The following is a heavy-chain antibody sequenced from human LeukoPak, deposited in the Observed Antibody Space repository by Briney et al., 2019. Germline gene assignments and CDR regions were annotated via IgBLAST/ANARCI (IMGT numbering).Heavy chain of an antibody. Sequence: ASVKVSCKASGYTFTGYYMHWVRQAPGQGLEWMGWINPNSGGTNYAQKFQGRVTMTRDTSISTAYMELSRLRSDDTAVYYCASGSSSPALSGYYYYMDVWGKGTTVTVSS. V-gene: IGHV1-2*02. J-gene: IGHJ6*03. CDR2: INPNSGGT. CDR3: ASGSSSPALSGYYYYMDV. CDR1: GYTFTGYY. D-gene: IGHD6-6*01.